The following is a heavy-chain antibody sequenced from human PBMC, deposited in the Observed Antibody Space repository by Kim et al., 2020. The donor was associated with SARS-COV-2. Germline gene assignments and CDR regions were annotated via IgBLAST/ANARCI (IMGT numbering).Heavy chain of an antibody. Sequence: GGSLRLSCAASGFTFSDHYMDWVRQAPGKGLEWVGRTRNKANSYTTEYAASVKGRFTISRDDSKNSLYLQMNSLKTEDTAVYYCAREWLLPGYFDYWGQGTLVTVSS. J-gene: IGHJ4*02. D-gene: IGHD3-22*01. CDR2: TRNKANSYTT. V-gene: IGHV3-72*01. CDR1: GFTFSDHY. CDR3: AREWLLPGYFDY.